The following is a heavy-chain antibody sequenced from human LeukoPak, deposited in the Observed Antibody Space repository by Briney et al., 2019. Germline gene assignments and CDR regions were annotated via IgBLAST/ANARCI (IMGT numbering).Heavy chain of an antibody. V-gene: IGHV3-23*01. CDR3: AKTPLLLGNWGSYYFDY. D-gene: IGHD7-27*01. CDR1: GFTFSSYA. CDR2: ISGSGGST. Sequence: PGGSLRLSCAASGFTFSSYAMSWVRQAPGKGLEWVSAISGSGGSTYYADSVKGRFTISRDNSKNTLYLQMNSLRAEDTAVYYCAKTPLLLGNWGSYYFDYWGQGALVTVSS. J-gene: IGHJ4*02.